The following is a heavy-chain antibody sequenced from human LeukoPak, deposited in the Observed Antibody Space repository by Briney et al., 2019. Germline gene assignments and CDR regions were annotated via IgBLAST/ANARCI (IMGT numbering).Heavy chain of an antibody. D-gene: IGHD6-6*01. Sequence: ASVKVSCKASGYTFTSYYMHWARQAPGQGPEWMGIINPSGGSTSYAQKFQGRATMTRDTSTSTVYMELSSLRSEDTAVYYCARDLSRRGLYSSSSDYYYMDVWGKGTTVTVSS. CDR2: INPSGGST. J-gene: IGHJ6*03. V-gene: IGHV1-46*01. CDR3: ARDLSRRGLYSSSSDYYYMDV. CDR1: GYTFTSYY.